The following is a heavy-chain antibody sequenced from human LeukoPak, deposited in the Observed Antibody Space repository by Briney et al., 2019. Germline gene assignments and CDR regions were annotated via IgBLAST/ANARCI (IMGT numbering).Heavy chain of an antibody. D-gene: IGHD3-9*01. CDR2: INHSGST. Sequence: SETLSLTCAVYGGSFSGYYWSWIRQPPGKGLEWIGEINHSGSTNYNPSLTSRVTISVDTSKNQFSLKLTSVTAADTAVYYCARYNILTASDYWGQGILVTVSS. CDR3: ARYNILTASDY. V-gene: IGHV4-34*01. J-gene: IGHJ4*02. CDR1: GGSFSGYY.